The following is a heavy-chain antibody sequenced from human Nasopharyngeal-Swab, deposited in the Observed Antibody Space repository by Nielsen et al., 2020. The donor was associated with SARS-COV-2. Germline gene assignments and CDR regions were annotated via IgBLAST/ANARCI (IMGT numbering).Heavy chain of an antibody. CDR2: IYSGGSST. CDR1: RFTFSSYA. Sequence: GGSLRLSCAASRFTFSSYAMSWVRQAPGKGLEWVSVIYSGGSSTYYADSVKGRFTISRDNSKNTLYLQMNSLRAEDTAVYYCAKDLRDSSGYYAFDYWGQGTLVTVSS. V-gene: IGHV3-23*03. CDR3: AKDLRDSSGYYAFDY. D-gene: IGHD3-22*01. J-gene: IGHJ4*02.